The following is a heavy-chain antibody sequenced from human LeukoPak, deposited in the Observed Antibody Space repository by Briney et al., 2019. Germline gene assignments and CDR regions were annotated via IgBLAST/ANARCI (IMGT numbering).Heavy chain of an antibody. J-gene: IGHJ6*02. D-gene: IGHD3-10*01. CDR1: GFTFSSYA. Sequence: PGGSLRLSCAASGFTFSSYAMHWVRQAPGKGLEWVAVISYDGSNKYYADSVKGRFTISRDNSKNTLYLQMNSLRAEDTAVYYCAREYCYGSALAGMDVWGQGTTVTVSS. CDR2: ISYDGSNK. V-gene: IGHV3-30-3*01. CDR3: AREYCYGSALAGMDV.